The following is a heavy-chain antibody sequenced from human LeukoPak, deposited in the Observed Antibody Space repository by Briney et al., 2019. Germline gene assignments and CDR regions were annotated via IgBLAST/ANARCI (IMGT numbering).Heavy chain of an antibody. CDR2: ISSSSSTI. J-gene: IGHJ4*02. CDR3: ARGAYYYED. CDR1: GFTFTSYS. V-gene: IGHV3-48*01. Sequence: GGSLRLSCAASGFTFTSYSMNWVRQAPGKGLEWVSYISSSSSTIYYADSVKGRFTISRDNAKNSLYLQMNSLRAEDTAVYYCARGAYYYEDWGQGTLVTVSS. D-gene: IGHD3-22*01.